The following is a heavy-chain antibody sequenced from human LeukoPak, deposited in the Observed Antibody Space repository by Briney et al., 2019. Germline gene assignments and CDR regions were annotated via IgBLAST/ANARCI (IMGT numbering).Heavy chain of an antibody. V-gene: IGHV4-39*01. CDR1: GGSISNTFYY. D-gene: IGHD3-10*01. CDR3: ARRRFMVRGVCTRLDY. J-gene: IGHJ4*02. CDR2: INYSGST. Sequence: SETLSLTCTVSGGSISNTFYYWGWIRQPPGKGLEWIGSINYSGSTYYNPSLKSRVTISVDTSKNQFSLKLSSVTAADTAVYYCARRRFMVRGVCTRLDYWGQGTLVTASS.